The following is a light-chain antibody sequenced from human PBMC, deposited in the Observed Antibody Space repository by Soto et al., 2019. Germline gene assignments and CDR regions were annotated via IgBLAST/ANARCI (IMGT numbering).Light chain of an antibody. CDR1: QSVTRN. V-gene: IGKV3-15*01. J-gene: IGKJ2*01. CDR2: GAS. CDR3: QQYDNWPPYT. Sequence: ETVMTQSPVTLSVSPGETATLSCRASQSVTRNLAWYQQKPGQPPRLLIYGASTRATGIPARFSGSGSGTEFTLTITRLQSEDFAVYYSQQYDNWPPYTFGQGTKLEIK.